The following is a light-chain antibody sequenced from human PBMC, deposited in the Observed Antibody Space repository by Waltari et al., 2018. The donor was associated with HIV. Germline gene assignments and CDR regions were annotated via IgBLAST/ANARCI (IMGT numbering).Light chain of an antibody. CDR1: SSDVGGYNY. CDR2: DVS. Sequence: QSALTQPRPVSGSPGQPVTISCTGPSSDVGGYNYVSWYQQHPGKAPKLLIYDVSKRPSGVPDRFSGSKSGNTASLTISGLQAEDEADYYCCSYAGTYTRVFGGGTKLTVL. CDR3: CSYAGTYTRV. J-gene: IGLJ3*02. V-gene: IGLV2-11*01.